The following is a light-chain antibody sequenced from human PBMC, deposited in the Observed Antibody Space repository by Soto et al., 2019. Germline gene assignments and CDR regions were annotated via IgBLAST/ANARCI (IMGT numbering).Light chain of an antibody. CDR1: SSNIGAGYD. CDR2: ANS. CDR3: QSYDSSLSGWEV. Sequence: QAVVTQPPSVSGAPGQRVTISCTGSSSNIGAGYDVHWYQQLPGTAPKLLIYANSNRPSGVPDRFSGSKSGTSASLAITGLQAEDEADYYCQSYDSSLSGWEVFGGGTKVTVL. V-gene: IGLV1-40*01. J-gene: IGLJ2*01.